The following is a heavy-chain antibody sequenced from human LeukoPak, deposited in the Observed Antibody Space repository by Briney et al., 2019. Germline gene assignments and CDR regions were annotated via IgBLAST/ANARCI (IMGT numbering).Heavy chain of an antibody. J-gene: IGHJ4*02. D-gene: IGHD3-10*01. V-gene: IGHV3-48*04. CDR1: GFTFSSYA. CDR2: TSYDSRTI. CDR3: ARTRPWFGESLYPPNGY. Sequence: GGSLRLSCAASGFTFSSYAMSWVRQAPGKGLEWVSYTSYDSRTIYYADSVKGRFTISRDNAKNSLYLQMNSLRAEDTAVYYCARTRPWFGESLYPPNGYLGQGTLVTVSS.